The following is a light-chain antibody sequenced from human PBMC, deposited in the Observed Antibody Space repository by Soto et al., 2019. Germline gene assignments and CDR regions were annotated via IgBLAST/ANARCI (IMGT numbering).Light chain of an antibody. CDR3: QQYGDWPLT. CDR2: ATS. V-gene: IGKV3-15*01. J-gene: IGKJ4*01. Sequence: EIVLTQSPATLSVSPGERATLSCRASQSVGNNFAWYQQKPGQAPRLLIFATSTRATGVPARFSGSGSGTAFTLTIISLQSEDFAVYYCQQYGDWPLTFGGGAKVEIE. CDR1: QSVGNN.